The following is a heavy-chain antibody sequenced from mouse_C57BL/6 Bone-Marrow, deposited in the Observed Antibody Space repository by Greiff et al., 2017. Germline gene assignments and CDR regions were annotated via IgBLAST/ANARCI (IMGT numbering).Heavy chain of an antibody. V-gene: IGHV5-17*01. CDR2: ISSGSSTI. CDR1: GFTFSDYG. Sequence: EVKLVESGGGLVKPGGSLKLSCAASGFTFSDYGMHWVRQAPEQGLEWVAYISSGSSTIYYADTVKGRFTISRDNAKNTLFLQITSLRSEDTAIYYCTRGRLGDYWGQGTSVTVSS. J-gene: IGHJ4*01. D-gene: IGHD3-3*01. CDR3: TRGRLGDY.